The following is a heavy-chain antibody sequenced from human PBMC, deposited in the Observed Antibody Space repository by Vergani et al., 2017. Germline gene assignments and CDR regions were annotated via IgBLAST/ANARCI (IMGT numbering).Heavy chain of an antibody. CDR3: ARDRGAVAEDGWFDP. V-gene: IGHV3-48*04. Sequence: EVQLLESGGGLVQPGGSLRLSCAASGFTFSSYAMSWVRQAPGKGLEWVSYISSSSSYTNYADSVKGRFTISRDNAKNSLYLQMNSLRAEDTAVYYCARDRGAVAEDGWFDPWGQGTLVTVSS. D-gene: IGHD6-19*01. CDR1: GFTFSSYA. J-gene: IGHJ5*02. CDR2: ISSSSSYT.